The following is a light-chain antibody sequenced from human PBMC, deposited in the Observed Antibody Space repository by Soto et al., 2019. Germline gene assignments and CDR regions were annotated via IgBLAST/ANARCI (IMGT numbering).Light chain of an antibody. CDR3: QQRTIWPPIT. V-gene: IGKV3-11*01. CDR2: DAS. Sequence: EIVLTQSPATLSLSPGERATLSCRASQSVSSYLAWYQHKPGQAPRPLIYDASNRPTGIPPRFSGSGSGTDFTLPISSLEPEDFAVYYFQQRTIWPPITFGQGTRREMK. CDR1: QSVSSY. J-gene: IGKJ5*01.